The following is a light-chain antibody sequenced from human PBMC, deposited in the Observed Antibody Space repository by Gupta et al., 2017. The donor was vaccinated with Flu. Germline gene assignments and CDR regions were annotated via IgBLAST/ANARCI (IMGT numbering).Light chain of an antibody. Sequence: NFMLTQPHSVSESPGKTVTISCTRSSGSIASTYVHWYQQRPGSSPTIVIYEVNQRPSGVPDRFSGSIDSSSNSASLTISGLKTEDEADYYCQSYDSTNQGVFGGGTKLTGL. CDR3: QSYDSTNQGV. CDR2: EVN. CDR1: SGSIASTY. J-gene: IGLJ3*02. V-gene: IGLV6-57*01.